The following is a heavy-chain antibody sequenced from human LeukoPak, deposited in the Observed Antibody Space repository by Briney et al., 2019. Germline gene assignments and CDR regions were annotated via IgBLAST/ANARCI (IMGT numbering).Heavy chain of an antibody. CDR2: IYHSGST. CDR1: GDSVTSYY. J-gene: IGHJ6*03. V-gene: IGHV4-38-2*02. CDR3: ARAGGYGDYDYYYMDV. D-gene: IGHD4-17*01. Sequence: SETLSLTCTVSGDSVTSYYWSWIRQPPGKGLEWIGSIYHSGSTYYNPSLKSRVTISVDTSKKQFSLKLSSVTAADTAVYYCARAGGYGDYDYYYMDVWGKGTTVTVS.